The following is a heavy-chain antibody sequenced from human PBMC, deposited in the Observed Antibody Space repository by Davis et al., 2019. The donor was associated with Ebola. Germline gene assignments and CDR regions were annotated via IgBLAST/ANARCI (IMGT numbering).Heavy chain of an antibody. J-gene: IGHJ6*02. D-gene: IGHD6-6*01. CDR2: IYPGDSDT. CDR3: ARSWQLGYYYYGMDV. V-gene: IGHV5-51*01. Sequence: GESLKISCNGSGYSFTSYRIGRVRPLPGKGLEWMGIIYPGDSDTRYSPSFQGQVTISADKSISTAYLQWSSLKASDTAMYYCARSWQLGYYYYGMDVWGQGTTVTVSS. CDR1: GYSFTSYR.